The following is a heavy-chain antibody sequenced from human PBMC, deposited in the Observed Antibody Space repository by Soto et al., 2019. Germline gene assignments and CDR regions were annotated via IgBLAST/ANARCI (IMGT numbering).Heavy chain of an antibody. J-gene: IGHJ4*02. CDR1: GYTFSFYG. V-gene: IGHV1-18*01. CDR2: ITGFNGNT. Sequence: ASVKVSCKASGYTFSFYGITWVRQAPGQGLEWMGWITGFNGNTNYAADLQGRVTMTTDTSTSTACMELRGLRSVDTAVYYCARIGVSSGHESPDFDSWGQGTLVTVSS. D-gene: IGHD3-16*01. CDR3: ARIGVSSGHESPDFDS.